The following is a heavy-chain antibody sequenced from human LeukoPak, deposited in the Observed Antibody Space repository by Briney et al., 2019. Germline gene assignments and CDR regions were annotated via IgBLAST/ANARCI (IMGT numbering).Heavy chain of an antibody. Sequence: ASVKVSCKASGYTFTSYVMHWVRQAPGQRLEWMGWINAGNGNTKYSQKFQGRVTITRDTSASTAYMELSSLRSEDTAVYHCAREGLWYYDILTGYVYYYGMDVWGQGTTVTVSS. J-gene: IGHJ6*02. D-gene: IGHD3-9*01. CDR3: AREGLWYYDILTGYVYYYGMDV. CDR1: GYTFTSYV. CDR2: INAGNGNT. V-gene: IGHV1-3*01.